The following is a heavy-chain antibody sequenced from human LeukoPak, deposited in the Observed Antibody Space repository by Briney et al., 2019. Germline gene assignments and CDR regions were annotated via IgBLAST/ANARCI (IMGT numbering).Heavy chain of an antibody. J-gene: IGHJ4*02. CDR3: ARDPAPGDSSGPRDY. D-gene: IGHD3-22*01. Sequence: ASVKVSCKASGYTFTSYGISWVRQAPGQGLEWMGWISAYNGNTNYAQKLQGRVTMTTDTSTSTAYMELRSLRSDDTAVYYCARDPAPGDSSGPRDYWGQGTLVTVSS. V-gene: IGHV1-18*01. CDR2: ISAYNGNT. CDR1: GYTFTSYG.